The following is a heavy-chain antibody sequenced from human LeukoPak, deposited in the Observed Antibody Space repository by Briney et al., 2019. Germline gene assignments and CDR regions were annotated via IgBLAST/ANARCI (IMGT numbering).Heavy chain of an antibody. Sequence: SDTLSPICAVSGDSISRSNWWAWIRQPPGKGLEWIGYIYYSERTYYNPSLKSQVTMSVDTSKNQFSLKLSSVTAVDTAVYYCARNLLGIAAAESWGQGILVTVSS. V-gene: IGHV4-28*01. J-gene: IGHJ5*02. CDR2: IYYSERT. CDR1: GDSISRSNW. D-gene: IGHD6-13*01. CDR3: ARNLLGIAAAES.